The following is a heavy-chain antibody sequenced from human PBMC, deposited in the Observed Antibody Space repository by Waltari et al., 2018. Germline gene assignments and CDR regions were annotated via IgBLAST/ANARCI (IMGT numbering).Heavy chain of an antibody. J-gene: IGHJ3*02. D-gene: IGHD6-6*01. CDR3: AREIGDSSYDAFDI. V-gene: IGHV4-34*01. Sequence: QVQLQQWGAGLLKPSETLSLTCAVYGGSFSGYYWSWIRQPPGKGLEWIGEINHSGSTNYNPSLKSRVTISVDTSKNQFSLKLSSVTAADTAVYYCAREIGDSSYDAFDIWGQGTMVTVSS. CDR2: INHSGST. CDR1: GGSFSGYY.